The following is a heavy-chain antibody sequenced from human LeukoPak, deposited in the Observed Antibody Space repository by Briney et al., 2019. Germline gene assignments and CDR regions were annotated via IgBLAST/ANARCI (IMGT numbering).Heavy chain of an antibody. V-gene: IGHV3-23*01. CDR1: GFTFSSFA. CDR2: ISGNSGSI. Sequence: GGSLRLSCAVSGFTFSSFAMSWVRQAPGKGLEWVSVISGNSGSIYYADSVKGRFTISRDNSKNTLSLQMNSLRVEDTAVYYCARDQGPHWFDPWDQGTLVTVSS. CDR3: ARDQGPHWFDP. J-gene: IGHJ5*02.